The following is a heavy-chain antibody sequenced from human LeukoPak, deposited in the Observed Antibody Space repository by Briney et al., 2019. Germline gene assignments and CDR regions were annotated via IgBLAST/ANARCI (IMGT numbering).Heavy chain of an antibody. J-gene: IGHJ4*02. CDR1: GFTFDDYA. CDR2: ISGDGGST. V-gene: IGHV3-43*02. D-gene: IGHD3-22*01. Sequence: PWGSLRLSCAASGFTFDDYAMHWVRQAPGKGLEWISLISGDGGSTYYADSVKGRFTISRDNSKNSLYLQMNSLRTEDTALYYCAKIGGYYDSSGSFDYWGQGTLVTVSS. CDR3: AKIGGYYDSSGSFDY.